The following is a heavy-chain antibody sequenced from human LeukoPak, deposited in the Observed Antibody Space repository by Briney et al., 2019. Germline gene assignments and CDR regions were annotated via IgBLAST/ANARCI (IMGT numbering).Heavy chain of an antibody. J-gene: IGHJ4*02. Sequence: GESLKISCKGSGYSFTTYWIGWVRQMAGKGLEWMGIMYAGESDTRYSPSFQGQVTISVDKSISTAYLQWSSLKASDTAMYYCARRSYDSSVYYRYMYYFDYWGQGTLVTVSS. CDR3: ARRSYDSSVYYRYMYYFDY. CDR2: MYAGESDT. V-gene: IGHV5-51*01. CDR1: GYSFTTYW. D-gene: IGHD3-22*01.